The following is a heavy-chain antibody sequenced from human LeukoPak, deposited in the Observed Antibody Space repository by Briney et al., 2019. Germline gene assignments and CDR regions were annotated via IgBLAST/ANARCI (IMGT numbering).Heavy chain of an antibody. CDR3: ARHKRERGFNWFDP. V-gene: IGHV5-51*01. J-gene: IGHJ5*02. Sequence: GESLKTSCKGSGYIFTSYWIGWVRQMPGKGLEWMGIIYPGDSDTRYSPSFQGQVTISADKSISTAYLQWSSLKASDTAMYYCARHKRERGFNWFDPWGQGTLVTVSS. CDR1: GYIFTSYW. CDR2: IYPGDSDT.